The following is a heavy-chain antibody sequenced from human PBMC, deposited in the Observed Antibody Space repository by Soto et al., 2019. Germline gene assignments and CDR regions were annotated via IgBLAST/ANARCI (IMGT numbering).Heavy chain of an antibody. Sequence: GESLKISCKGSGYSFTSYWIGWVRQMPGKGLEWMGIIYPGDSDTRYSPSFQGQVTISADKSISTAYLQWSSLKASDTAMYYCARHLARELRFLEWVYYMDVWGKGTTVTVSS. V-gene: IGHV5-51*01. D-gene: IGHD3-3*01. CDR1: GYSFTSYW. CDR2: IYPGDSDT. J-gene: IGHJ6*03. CDR3: ARHLARELRFLEWVYYMDV.